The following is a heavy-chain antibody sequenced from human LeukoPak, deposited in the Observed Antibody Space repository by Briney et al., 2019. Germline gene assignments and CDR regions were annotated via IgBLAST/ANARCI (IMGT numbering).Heavy chain of an antibody. CDR1: GFTFSSYA. V-gene: IGHV3-30-3*01. CDR2: ISYDGSNK. CDR3: AREGGYCSGGNCYSRWYFDL. D-gene: IGHD2-15*01. J-gene: IGHJ2*01. Sequence: GSLRPSCIASGFTFSSYAMHWVRQAPGKGLEWVAIISYDGSNKYYADSVKGRFTISRDNSKNTLYLQMNSLRTEDTAVYYCAREGGYCSGGNCYSRWYFDLWGRGTLVTASS.